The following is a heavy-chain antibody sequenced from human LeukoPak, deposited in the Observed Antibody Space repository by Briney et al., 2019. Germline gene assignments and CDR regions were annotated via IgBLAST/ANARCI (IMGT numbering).Heavy chain of an antibody. V-gene: IGHV3-74*01. J-gene: IGHJ4*02. CDR2: INTDGSRT. D-gene: IGHD2-2*01. CDR1: GFTFSSYW. Sequence: TGGSLRLSCAASGFTFSSYWMHWVRQAPGKGLMWVSRINTDGSRTFYVDSVKGRFTISRDNAKNTLYLQMNSLRAEDTAVYYCARLPAYCSSTSCYYDYWGQGTLVTVSS. CDR3: ARLPAYCSSTSCYYDY.